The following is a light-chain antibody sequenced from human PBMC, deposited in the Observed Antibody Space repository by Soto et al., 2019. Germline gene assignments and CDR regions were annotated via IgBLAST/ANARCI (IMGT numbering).Light chain of an antibody. J-gene: IGKJ4*01. CDR3: PQYCIYPLT. Sequence: AIRMTQSPSSLSASTGDRVTITCRASQGISSYLAWYQQKPGRAPKLLIYAASTLQSGVPSRFSGSGSGTDFTLTISCLQSEDFATYYCPQYCIYPLTFGGGTKLDIK. CDR2: AAS. V-gene: IGKV1-8*01. CDR1: QGISSY.